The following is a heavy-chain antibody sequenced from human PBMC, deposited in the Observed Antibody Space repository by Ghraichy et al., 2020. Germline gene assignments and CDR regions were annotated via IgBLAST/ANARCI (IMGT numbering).Heavy chain of an antibody. CDR2: INPSDGTI. V-gene: IGHV1-46*01. J-gene: IGHJ6*03. D-gene: IGHD3-10*01. CDR1: GYTFTNYY. CDR3: AREGNYFGSGSYSRYYNYYMDG. Sequence: ASVKVSCKSFGYTFTNYYMHWVRQAPGQGLEWMGMINPSDGTITNAKKFQGRVTMTWDTSTGTAHMGLSSLRSEDTAIYFCAREGNYFGSGSYSRYYNYYMDGWGKGTSVTVSS.